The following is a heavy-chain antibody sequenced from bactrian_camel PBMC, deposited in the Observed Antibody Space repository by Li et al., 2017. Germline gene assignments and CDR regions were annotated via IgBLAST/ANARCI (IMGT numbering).Heavy chain of an antibody. V-gene: IGHV3S54*01. CDR2: LYTAGDST. Sequence: HVQLVESGGGSVQTGGSLKLSCVASGEGVYNSACMGWFRQAPGQKREAVAALYTAGDSTFYADSVKGRFTISKDKATDTVHLQMNSLKPEDTAVYSCKTQPLVKAGYDYSGQGTQVTVS. J-gene: IGHJ4*01. CDR3: KTQPLVKAGYDY. CDR1: GEGVYNSAC. D-gene: IGHD6*01.